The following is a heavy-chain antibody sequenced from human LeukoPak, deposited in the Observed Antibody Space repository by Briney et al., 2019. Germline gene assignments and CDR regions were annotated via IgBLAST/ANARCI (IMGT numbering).Heavy chain of an antibody. Sequence: GGSLRLSCAGSGFTFSSYAMSWVRQAPGKGLEWVSAISPGGSDTYYADSVRGRFTISRDNSKNTLYLQMSSLRAEDSAVYYCAKRGGYETMAAFDYWGQGTLVTVSS. V-gene: IGHV3-23*01. J-gene: IGHJ4*02. D-gene: IGHD3-10*01. CDR3: AKRGGYETMAAFDY. CDR1: GFTFSSYA. CDR2: ISPGGSDT.